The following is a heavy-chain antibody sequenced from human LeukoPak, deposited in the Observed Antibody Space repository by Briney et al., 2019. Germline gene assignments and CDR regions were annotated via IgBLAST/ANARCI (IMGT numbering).Heavy chain of an antibody. CDR1: GFTFSSYW. V-gene: IGHV3-74*01. CDR2: INSDGSST. J-gene: IGHJ6*03. Sequence: AGGSLRLSCAASGFTFSSYWMHWVRQAPGKGLVWVSRINSDGSSTSYADSVKGRFTISRDNAKNTLYLQMNSLRAEDTAVYYCARAPYSGSWPYYYCYYMDVWGKGTTVTASS. CDR3: ARAPYSGSWPYYYCYYMDV. D-gene: IGHD1-26*01.